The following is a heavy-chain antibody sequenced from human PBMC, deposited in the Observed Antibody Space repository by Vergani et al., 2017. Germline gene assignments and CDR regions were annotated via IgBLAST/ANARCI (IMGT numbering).Heavy chain of an antibody. J-gene: IGHJ4*02. CDR2: IKEDGSEK. CDR1: GFTFSSYW. V-gene: IGHV3-7*03. D-gene: IGHD6-19*01. CDR3: ASMQWGGPFDY. Sequence: EVQLVESGGGLVQPGGSLRLSCAASGFTFSSYWMSWVRQAPGKGLEWVANIKEDGSEKYYVDSVKSRFTISRDNAKNSLYLQMHSLRAEDTAVYYCASMQWGGPFDYWGQGTLVTVAS.